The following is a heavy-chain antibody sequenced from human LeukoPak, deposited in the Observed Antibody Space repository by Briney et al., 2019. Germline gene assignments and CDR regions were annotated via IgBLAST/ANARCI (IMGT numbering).Heavy chain of an antibody. J-gene: IGHJ4*02. Sequence: TGGPLRLPCGASGFTFSSSAMHWVRQAPGKGREGLAYIAHHGNNKYYADSVKGRFSISRDNSKGSLYLQMNSLRADDTAVYYCAKDGSWSCTDWGQGTLVRVSS. CDR2: IAHHGNNK. V-gene: IGHV3-30*02. D-gene: IGHD2-8*02. CDR1: GFTFSSSA. CDR3: AKDGSWSCTD.